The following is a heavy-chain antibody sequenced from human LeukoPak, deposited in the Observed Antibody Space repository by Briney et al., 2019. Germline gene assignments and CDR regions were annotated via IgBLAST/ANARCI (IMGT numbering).Heavy chain of an antibody. CDR1: GGSISSYY. J-gene: IGHJ6*03. CDR2: IYYSGST. V-gene: IGHV4-59*12. CDR3: ARNYYYYMDV. Sequence: PSETLSPTCTVAGGSISSYYWSWIRQPPGKGLEWIGYIYYSGSTNYNPSLKSQVTISVDTSKNQFSLKLSSVTAADTAVYYCARNYYYYMDVWGKGTTVTVSS.